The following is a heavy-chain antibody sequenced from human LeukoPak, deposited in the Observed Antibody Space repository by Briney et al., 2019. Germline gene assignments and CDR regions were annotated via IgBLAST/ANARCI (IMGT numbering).Heavy chain of an antibody. CDR3: ATDDSSGWYETH. D-gene: IGHD6-19*01. V-gene: IGHV4-34*01. CDR2: INHSGST. J-gene: IGHJ4*02. Sequence: SETLSLTCAVYGGSFSGYYWSWIRQPPGKGLEWIGEINHSGSTNYNPSLKSRVTISVDTSKNQFSLKLSSVTAADTAVYYCATDDSSGWYETHWGRGTLVTVSS. CDR1: GGSFSGYY.